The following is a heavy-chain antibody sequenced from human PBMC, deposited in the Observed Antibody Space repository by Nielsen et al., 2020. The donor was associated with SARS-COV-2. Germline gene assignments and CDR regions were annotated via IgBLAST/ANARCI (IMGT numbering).Heavy chain of an antibody. CDR1: GYTFTSYY. Sequence: ASVKVSCKASGYTFTSYYMHWVRQAPGQGLEWMGIINPSGGSTSYAQKFQGRVTMTRDTSTSTVYMELSSLRSEDTAVYYCAREPTYGSGSSYYGMDVWGQGTTVTVSS. V-gene: IGHV1-46*01. J-gene: IGHJ6*02. CDR3: AREPTYGSGSSYYGMDV. D-gene: IGHD3-10*01. CDR2: INPSGGST.